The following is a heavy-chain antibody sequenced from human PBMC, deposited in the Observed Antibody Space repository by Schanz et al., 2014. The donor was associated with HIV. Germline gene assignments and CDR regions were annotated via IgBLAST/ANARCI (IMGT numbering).Heavy chain of an antibody. CDR1: GFRFSRDW. CDR3: AKGRGTYSSGYYDPPDY. CDR2: ISGSGGAT. D-gene: IGHD3-22*01. J-gene: IGHJ4*02. Sequence: EVVLVESGGGLVQPGGSLRLSCAASGFRFSRDWMTWVRQAPGMGLEWVSGISGSGGATYYADSVKGRFTISRDNSKHTLYLQMNSLRVEDTAVYYCAKGRGTYSSGYYDPPDYWGQGTLVTVSS. V-gene: IGHV3-23*04.